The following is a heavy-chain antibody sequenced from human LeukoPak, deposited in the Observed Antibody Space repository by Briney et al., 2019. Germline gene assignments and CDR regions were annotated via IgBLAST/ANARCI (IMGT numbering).Heavy chain of an antibody. CDR3: ARDRSKTTRNKYYFDY. J-gene: IGHJ4*02. V-gene: IGHV1-69*13. D-gene: IGHD1-1*01. CDR1: GGTFSSYA. CDR2: IIPIFGTA. Sequence: SVKVSCKASGGTFSSYAISWVRQAPGQGLEWMGGIIPIFGTANYAQKFQGRVTITADESTSTAYMELSSLRSEDTAVYYCARDRSKTTRNKYYFDYWGQGTLVTVSS.